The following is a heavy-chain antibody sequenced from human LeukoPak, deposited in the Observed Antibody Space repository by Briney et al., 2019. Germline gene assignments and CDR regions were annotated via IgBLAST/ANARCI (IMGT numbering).Heavy chain of an antibody. D-gene: IGHD1-26*01. Sequence: PGGSLRLSCTASGFTFSSYGIHWVRQAPGKGLEWVAVISDDGRNNYYADSVKGRFTISRDNSKNTLYLQMNSLRAEDTAVYYCARELSGGRYLTYYYYYCAMDVWGQGTTVTVSS. CDR3: ARELSGGRYLTYYYYYCAMDV. J-gene: IGHJ6*02. V-gene: IGHV3-30*03. CDR1: GFTFSSYG. CDR2: ISDDGRNN.